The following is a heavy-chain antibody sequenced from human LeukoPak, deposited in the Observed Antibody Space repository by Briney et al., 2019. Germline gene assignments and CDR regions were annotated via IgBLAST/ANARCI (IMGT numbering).Heavy chain of an antibody. CDR3: AKRFLEDRAFDI. J-gene: IGHJ3*02. CDR1: GFTFSSYG. V-gene: IGHV3-33*06. CDR2: IWYDGSNK. Sequence: PGGSLRLSCAASGFTFSSYGMHWVRQAPGKGLEWVAVIWYDGSNKYYADSVKGRFTISRDNSKNTLYLQMNSLRAEDTAVYYCAKRFLEDRAFDIWGQGTMVTVSS. D-gene: IGHD3-3*01.